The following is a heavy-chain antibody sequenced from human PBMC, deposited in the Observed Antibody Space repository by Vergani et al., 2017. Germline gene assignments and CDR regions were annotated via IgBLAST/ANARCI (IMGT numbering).Heavy chain of an antibody. V-gene: IGHV1-69*04. Sequence: QVQLVQSGAEVKKPGASVKVSCKASGYTFTSYGISWVRQAPGQGLEWMGRIIPILGIANYAQKFQGRVTITADKSTSTAYMEMSSLRSEDTAVYYCARVVAATQPFDYWGQGTLVTVSS. J-gene: IGHJ4*02. CDR3: ARVVAATQPFDY. CDR1: GYTFTSYG. CDR2: IIPILGIA. D-gene: IGHD2-15*01.